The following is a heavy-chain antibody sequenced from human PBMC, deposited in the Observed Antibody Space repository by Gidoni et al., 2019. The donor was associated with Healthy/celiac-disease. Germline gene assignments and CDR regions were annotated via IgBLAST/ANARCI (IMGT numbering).Heavy chain of an antibody. CDR3: ARGLHYYGSGSHYFDY. CDR1: GGSFSGYY. D-gene: IGHD3-10*01. CDR2: INHSGST. V-gene: IGHV4-34*01. Sequence: QVQLQQWGAGLLKPSETLSLTCAVYGGSFSGYYWSWIRQPPGKGLEWIGEINHSGSTNYNPALKSRVTISVDTSKNQFSLKLSSVTAADTAVYYCARGLHYYGSGSHYFDYWGQGTLVTVSS. J-gene: IGHJ4*02.